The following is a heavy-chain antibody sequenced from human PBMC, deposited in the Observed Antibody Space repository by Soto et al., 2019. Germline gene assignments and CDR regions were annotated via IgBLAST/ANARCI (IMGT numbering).Heavy chain of an antibody. CDR1: GVSISSYY. CDR3: ASQQTYSNYLDY. J-gene: IGHJ4*02. CDR2: IYTSGST. D-gene: IGHD4-4*01. V-gene: IGHV4-4*07. Sequence: PSETLSLTCTFSGVSISSYYWSWIRQPAGKGLEWIGRIYTSGSTNYNPSLKSRVTMSVDTSKNQFSLKLSSVTAADTAVYYCASQQTYSNYLDYWGQGTLVTVSS.